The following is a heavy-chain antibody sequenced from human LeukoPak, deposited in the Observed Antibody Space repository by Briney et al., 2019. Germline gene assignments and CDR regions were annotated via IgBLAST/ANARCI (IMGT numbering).Heavy chain of an antibody. CDR3: ASGPSSGYNY. D-gene: IGHD3-22*01. Sequence: GGSLRLSCAGSGFTFSRYSMNWFRQAPGKGLERVSSISSRSTNIFYADSVKGRFTISRDNAKNSLYLQMNSLRAEDTAVYYCASGPSSGYNYWGQGTLVTVSS. J-gene: IGHJ4*02. V-gene: IGHV3-21*01. CDR2: ISSRSTNI. CDR1: GFTFSRYS.